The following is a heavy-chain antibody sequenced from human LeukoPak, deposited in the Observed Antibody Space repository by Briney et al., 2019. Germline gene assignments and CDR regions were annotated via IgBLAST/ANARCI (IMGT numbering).Heavy chain of an antibody. CDR2: ISQSGTT. D-gene: IGHD7-27*01. V-gene: IGHV4-4*02. Sequence: SGTLSLTCAVSGGSISSSNWWSWVRPPPGKGLEWIGEISQSGTTNYNPSLKSRVTISVDKSNNQFSLNVSPVTAADTAVYYCARFSPRAMGNYLDFWGQGTLVTVSS. CDR3: ARFSPRAMGNYLDF. J-gene: IGHJ4*02. CDR1: GGSISSSNW.